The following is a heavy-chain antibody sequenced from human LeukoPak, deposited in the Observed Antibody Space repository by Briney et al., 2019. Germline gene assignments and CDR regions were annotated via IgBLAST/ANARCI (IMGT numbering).Heavy chain of an antibody. V-gene: IGHV1-2*02. CDR2: IYLNSGGT. D-gene: IGHD4-17*01. Sequence: ASVKVSRKASGYTFTGYNLHRVRPTPGRGGGWMCCIYLNSGGTNYAQKFQGRVTMTRDTYISTAYMELSRLRSDDTAVYYCARFPTTVTTRSVDAFDIWGQGTMVTVSS. CDR3: ARFPTTVTTRSVDAFDI. J-gene: IGHJ3*02. CDR1: GYTFTGYN.